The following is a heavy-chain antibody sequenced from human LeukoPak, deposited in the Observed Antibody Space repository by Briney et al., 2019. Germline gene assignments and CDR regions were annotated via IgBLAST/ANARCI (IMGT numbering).Heavy chain of an antibody. V-gene: IGHV3-23*01. Sequence: PGRSLRLSCAASGLTFSSYAMSWVRQAPGKGLEWVSAISGSGGSTYYADSVKGRFTISRDNSKNTLYLQMNSLRAEDTAVYYCAKGLGTDYYGSGSYEDAFDIWGQGTMVTVSS. J-gene: IGHJ3*02. D-gene: IGHD3-10*01. CDR2: ISGSGGST. CDR1: GLTFSSYA. CDR3: AKGLGTDYYGSGSYEDAFDI.